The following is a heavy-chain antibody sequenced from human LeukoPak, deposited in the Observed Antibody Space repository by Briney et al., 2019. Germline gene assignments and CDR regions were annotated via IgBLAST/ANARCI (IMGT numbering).Heavy chain of an antibody. Sequence: PGGSLRLSCAASGLTFSSYWMSWVRQAPGKGLEWVAFIRYDGSNKYYADSVKGRFTISRDNSKNTLYLQMNSLRAEDTAVYYCAKELLRFLEWLLWGQGTLVTVSS. CDR1: GLTFSSYW. CDR2: IRYDGSNK. V-gene: IGHV3-30*02. J-gene: IGHJ4*02. CDR3: AKELLRFLEWLL. D-gene: IGHD3-3*01.